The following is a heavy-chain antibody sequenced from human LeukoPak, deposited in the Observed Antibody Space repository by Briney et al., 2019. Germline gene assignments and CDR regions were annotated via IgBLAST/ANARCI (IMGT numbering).Heavy chain of an antibody. J-gene: IGHJ4*02. CDR2: MNPNSGNT. CDR3: ARRYCSSTSCHYFDY. V-gene: IGHV1-8*01. CDR1: GYTFISYD. D-gene: IGHD2-2*01. Sequence: ASVKVSCKASGYTFISYDINWVRQATGQGLEWMGWMNPNSGNTGYAQKFQGRVTMTRNTSINTAYMDLSSLTSEDTAVYYCARRYCSSTSCHYFDYWGQGTLVTVSS.